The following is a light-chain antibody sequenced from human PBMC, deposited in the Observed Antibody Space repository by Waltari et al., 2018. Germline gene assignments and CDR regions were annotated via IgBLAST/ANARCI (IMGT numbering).Light chain of an antibody. CDR3: QQYYSYLT. Sequence: AIRITHSPPSLSAPTGDRLTITCRASQGISSYLAWYQQKPGKVPNLLLYAASTLQSGVPSRFSGSGSRTDFTLTIICLQSEDFATYYCQQYYSYLTFGQGTKLEIK. CDR1: QGISSY. J-gene: IGKJ2*01. V-gene: IGKV1-8*01. CDR2: AAS.